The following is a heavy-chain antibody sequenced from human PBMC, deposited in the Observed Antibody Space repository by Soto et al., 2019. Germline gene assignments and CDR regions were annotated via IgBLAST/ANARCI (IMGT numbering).Heavy chain of an antibody. CDR3: ARQGLPPYKLGDSSGNPWGWFDP. Sequence: SETLSLTCTVSGGSISSSSYYWGWIRQPPGKGLEWIGSIYYSGSTYYNPSLKSRVTISVDTSKNQFSLKLSSVTAADTAVYYCARQGLPPYKLGDSSGNPWGWFDPWGQGTLVTVSS. D-gene: IGHD3-22*01. V-gene: IGHV4-39*01. CDR1: GGSISSSSYY. J-gene: IGHJ5*02. CDR2: IYYSGST.